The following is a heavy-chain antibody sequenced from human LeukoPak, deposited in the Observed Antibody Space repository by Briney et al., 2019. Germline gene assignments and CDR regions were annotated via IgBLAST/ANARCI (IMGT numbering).Heavy chain of an antibody. CDR2: IWYDGTNK. D-gene: IGHD3-9*01. J-gene: IGHJ4*02. V-gene: IGHV3-33*01. Sequence: GGSLRLSCAASGFTFSSYGMHWVRQAPGKGLEWVAVIWYDGTNKYYADSVKGRFTISRDTSKNTLYLQMNNLRAEDTALYYCARDGPHSYYDILTGQKPIDYWGQGTLVTVSS. CDR3: ARDGPHSYYDILTGQKPIDY. CDR1: GFTFSSYG.